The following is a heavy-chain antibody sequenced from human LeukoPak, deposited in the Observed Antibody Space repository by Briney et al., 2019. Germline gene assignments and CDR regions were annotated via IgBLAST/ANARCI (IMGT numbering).Heavy chain of an antibody. Sequence: SETLSLTCAVYGGSFSGYYWSWIRQPPGKGLEWIGEINHSGRTNYNPSLKSRVTISVDTSKNQFSLKLSSVTAADTAVYYCARGSRWFDPWGQGTLVTVSS. CDR1: GGSFSGYY. J-gene: IGHJ5*02. CDR3: ARGSRWFDP. CDR2: INHSGRT. V-gene: IGHV4-34*01.